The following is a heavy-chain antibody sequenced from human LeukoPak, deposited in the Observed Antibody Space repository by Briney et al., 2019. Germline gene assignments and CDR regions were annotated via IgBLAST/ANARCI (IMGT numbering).Heavy chain of an antibody. CDR3: AKVLGYGSGIGYFDY. CDR1: GFTFSSYA. CDR2: ISGSGGST. J-gene: IGHJ4*02. D-gene: IGHD3-10*01. Sequence: GGSLRLSCATSGFTFSSYAMSWVRQAPGKGLEWVSAISGSGGSTYYAGSVKGRFTISRDNSKNTLYLQMNSLRAEDTAVYYCAKVLGYGSGIGYFDYWGQGTLVTVSS. V-gene: IGHV3-23*01.